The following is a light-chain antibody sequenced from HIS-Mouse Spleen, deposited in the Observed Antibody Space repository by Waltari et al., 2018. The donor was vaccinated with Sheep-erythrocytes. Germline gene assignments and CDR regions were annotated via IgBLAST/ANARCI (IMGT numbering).Light chain of an antibody. Sequence: QSALTQPLSVSGSPGQSVTISCTGTSSDVGGYTYVSWYQKHPGKSPNLMIYDVSKRPSGVPDRFCGSKSGNTASLTISGLQAEDEADYYGCSYACSYTFVVFGGGTKLTFL. V-gene: IGLV2-11*01. CDR2: DVS. CDR3: CSYACSYTFVV. CDR1: SSDVGGYTY. J-gene: IGLJ2*01.